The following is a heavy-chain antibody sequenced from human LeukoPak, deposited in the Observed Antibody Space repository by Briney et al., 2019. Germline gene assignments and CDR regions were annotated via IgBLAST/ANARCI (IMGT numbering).Heavy chain of an antibody. CDR1: GVTFSSYW. V-gene: IGHV3-7*01. Sequence: AGSLRLSCAASGVTFSSYWMSWVRQPPGKGLEWVANIKQDGSEKYYVESVKGRFTISRDNAKNSLYLQMNSLRAEDRAVYYCAREARASPPPSAYSGSDGFDYWGQETLATVPS. CDR2: IKQDGSEK. D-gene: IGHD1-26*01. J-gene: IGHJ4*02. CDR3: AREARASPPPSAYSGSDGFDY.